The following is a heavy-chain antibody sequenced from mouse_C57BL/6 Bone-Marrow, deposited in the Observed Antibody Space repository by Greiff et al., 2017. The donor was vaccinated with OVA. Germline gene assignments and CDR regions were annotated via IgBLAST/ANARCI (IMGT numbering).Heavy chain of an antibody. V-gene: IGHV1-9*01. J-gene: IGHJ2*01. Sequence: QVQLQQPGAELVKPGASVKLSCKASGYTFTSYWMHWVKQRPGHGLEWIGEILPGSGSTNYNEKFKGKATFTADTSSNTAYMQLSSLTTEDSAIYYCARIRTIYYDYDVDYWGQGTTLTVSS. CDR3: ARIRTIYYDYDVDY. CDR1: GYTFTSYW. D-gene: IGHD2-4*01. CDR2: ILPGSGST.